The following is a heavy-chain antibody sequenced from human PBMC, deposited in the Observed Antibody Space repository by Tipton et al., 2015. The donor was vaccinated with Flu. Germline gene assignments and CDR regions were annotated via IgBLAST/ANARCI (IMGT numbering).Heavy chain of an antibody. D-gene: IGHD3-10*01. Sequence: GLVKPSETLSLICAVSNYPISSAYYWGWIRQPPGKGLEWIGCISHSGRTYYNPSLKSRVTISVDMAKNQFSQRLSSVTAADTAVYYCARTTYYYGSGSSDYGGQGTLVTVSS. V-gene: IGHV4-38-2*01. CDR1: NYPISSAYY. J-gene: IGHJ4*02. CDR3: ARTTYYYGSGSSDY. CDR2: ISHSGRT.